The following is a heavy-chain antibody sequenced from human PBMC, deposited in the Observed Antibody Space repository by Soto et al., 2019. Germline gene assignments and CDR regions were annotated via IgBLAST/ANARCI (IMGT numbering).Heavy chain of an antibody. CDR2: ISSSSSYI. J-gene: IGHJ5*02. CDR1: GFTFSSYS. CDR3: ARGVSGDYDFWSGYYTGPSWFDP. V-gene: IGHV3-21*01. D-gene: IGHD3-3*01. Sequence: GGSLRLSCAASGFTFSSYSMNWVRQAPGKGLEWVSSISSSSSYIYYADSVKGRFTISRDNAKNSLYLQMNSLRAEDTAVYYCARGVSGDYDFWSGYYTGPSWFDPWGQGTLVTVFS.